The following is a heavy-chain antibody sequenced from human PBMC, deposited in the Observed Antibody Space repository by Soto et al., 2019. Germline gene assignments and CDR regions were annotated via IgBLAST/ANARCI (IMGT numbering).Heavy chain of an antibody. V-gene: IGHV3-21*01. J-gene: IGHJ3*02. Sequence: LRLSCAASGFTFSSYSMNWVRQAPGKGLEWVSSISSSSSYIYYADSVKGRFTISRDNAKNSLYLQMNSLRAEDTAVYYCARMCSGGSCNGAFDIWGQGTMVTVSS. CDR3: ARMCSGGSCNGAFDI. D-gene: IGHD2-15*01. CDR2: ISSSSSYI. CDR1: GFTFSSYS.